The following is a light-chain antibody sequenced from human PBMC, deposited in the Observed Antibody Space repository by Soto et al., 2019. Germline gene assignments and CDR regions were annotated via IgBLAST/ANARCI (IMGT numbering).Light chain of an antibody. V-gene: IGKV1D-12*01. J-gene: IGKJ4*01. Sequence: DIQMTQSPSSVSASVGDRVTISCRASQGINSWLAWYQQKPGKAPKLLIYTASNLESGVPSRFSGSGSGTDFTLTITSLQPEDFATYYCQQASSFPLTFGGGTRVEIK. CDR3: QQASSFPLT. CDR1: QGINSW. CDR2: TAS.